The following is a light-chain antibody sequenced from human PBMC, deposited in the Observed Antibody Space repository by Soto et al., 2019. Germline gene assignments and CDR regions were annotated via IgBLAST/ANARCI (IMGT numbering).Light chain of an antibody. CDR1: QSVSSY. J-gene: IGKJ4*01. CDR3: QQRSNWPLT. CDR2: DAS. V-gene: IGKV3-11*01. Sequence: EIVLTQSPATLSLSPGERATLSCRASQSVSSYVAWYQQKPGQAPRLLIYDASNRATGIPARFSGSGSGTDFTLTISSREPEDFAVHYCQQRSNWPLTFGGGTKVEIK.